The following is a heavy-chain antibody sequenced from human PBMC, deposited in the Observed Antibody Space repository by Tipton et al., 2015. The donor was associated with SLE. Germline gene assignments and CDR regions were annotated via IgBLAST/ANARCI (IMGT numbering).Heavy chain of an antibody. V-gene: IGHV4-39*07. CDR1: GGSISSSSYY. Sequence: TLSLTCTASGGSISSSSYYWGWIRQPPGKGLEWIGSIYYSGSTYYNPSLKSRVTISVDTSKNQFSLKLSSVTAADTAVYYCARDGARDGDYVDYWGQGTLVTVSS. D-gene: IGHD4-17*01. J-gene: IGHJ4*02. CDR2: IYYSGST. CDR3: ARDGARDGDYVDY.